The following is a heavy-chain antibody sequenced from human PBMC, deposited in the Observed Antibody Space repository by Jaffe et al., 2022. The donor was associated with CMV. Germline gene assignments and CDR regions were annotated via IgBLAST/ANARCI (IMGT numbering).Heavy chain of an antibody. J-gene: IGHJ3*02. CDR1: GFSFASYA. V-gene: IGHV3-23*01. D-gene: IGHD1-1*01. CDR3: TKDADYTGTHGGVFDI. CDR2: ISGSGGSA. Sequence: EVQLLESGGGLVQPGGSLRLSCAASGFSFASYAMSWVRQAPGKGLEWVSAISGSGGSAYYAGSVRGRFTISRDNSKNTLYLQMNSLRAEDTAVYYCTKDADYTGTHGGVFDIWGQGTVVTVSS.